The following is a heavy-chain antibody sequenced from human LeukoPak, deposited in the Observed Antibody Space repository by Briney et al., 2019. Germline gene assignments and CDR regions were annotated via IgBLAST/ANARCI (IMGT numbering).Heavy chain of an antibody. CDR1: GYTFTSYG. CDR3: ARDRPGGGDFWSGYSSYYYYYYMDV. J-gene: IGHJ6*03. V-gene: IGHV1-18*01. D-gene: IGHD3-3*01. CDR2: ISAYNGNT. Sequence: ASVKVSCKASGYTFTSYGISWVRQAPGQGLEWMGWISAYNGNTNYAQKLQGRVTMTTDTSTSTAYMELRSLRSDDTAVYYCARDRPGGGDFWSGYSSYYYYYYMDVWGKGTTVTVSS.